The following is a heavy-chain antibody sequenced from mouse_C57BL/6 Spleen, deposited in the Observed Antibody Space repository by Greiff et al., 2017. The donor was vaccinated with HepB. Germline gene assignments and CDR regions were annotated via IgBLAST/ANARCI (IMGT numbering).Heavy chain of an antibody. V-gene: IGHV1-62-2*01. D-gene: IGHD2-4*01. CDR1: GYTFTEYT. J-gene: IGHJ3*01. CDR2: FYPGSGSI. Sequence: VQLQQSGAELVKPGASVKLSCKASGYTFTEYTIHWVKQRSGQGLEWIGWFYPGSGSIKYNEKFKDKATLTADKSSSTVYMELSRLTSEDSAVYCCARHEDPVYDYDGAWFAYWGQGTLVTVSA. CDR3: ARHEDPVYDYDGAWFAY.